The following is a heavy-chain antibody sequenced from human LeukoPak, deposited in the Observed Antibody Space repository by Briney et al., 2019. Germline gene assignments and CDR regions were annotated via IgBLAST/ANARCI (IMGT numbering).Heavy chain of an antibody. V-gene: IGHV3-7*01. CDR2: INEGGGLT. CDR1: GFTFSGNW. J-gene: IGHJ4*02. Sequence: GGSLRLSCVASGFTFSGNWMTWVRQAPGKGLEWLAIINEGGGLTYYEDSVEGRFTISRDNANNSLFLQLISLTVDDTAVYYCARVGRSGWDFDHWGQGTLVTVSS. D-gene: IGHD6-19*01. CDR3: ARVGRSGWDFDH.